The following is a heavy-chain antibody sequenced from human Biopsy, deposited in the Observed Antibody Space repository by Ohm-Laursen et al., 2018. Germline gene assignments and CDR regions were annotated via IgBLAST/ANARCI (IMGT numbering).Heavy chain of an antibody. CDR3: AREGELVADEYFDY. CDR2: INWNSDNL. V-gene: IGHV3-9*01. Sequence: SLRLSCAASGFIFGDYAMHWVRQAPGKGLEWVSGINWNSDNLGYVGSVKGRFTISRDNAKNSLYLQMDRLRAEDTAVYYCAREGELVADEYFDYWGQGILVTVSS. D-gene: IGHD6-13*01. CDR1: GFIFGDYA. J-gene: IGHJ4*02.